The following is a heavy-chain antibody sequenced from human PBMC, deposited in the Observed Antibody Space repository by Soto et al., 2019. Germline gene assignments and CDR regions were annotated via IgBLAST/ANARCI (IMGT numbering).Heavy chain of an antibody. CDR3: ARGPPLGY. J-gene: IGHJ4*02. CDR1: GGSISSGGYS. CDR2: IYHSGST. Sequence: SETLSLTCAVSGGSISSGGYSWSWIRQPPGKGLEWIGYIYHSGSTYYSPSLKSRVTISVDRSKNQFSLKMRSVTAADTAVYYCARGPPLGYWGQGTLVTVSS. V-gene: IGHV4-30-2*01.